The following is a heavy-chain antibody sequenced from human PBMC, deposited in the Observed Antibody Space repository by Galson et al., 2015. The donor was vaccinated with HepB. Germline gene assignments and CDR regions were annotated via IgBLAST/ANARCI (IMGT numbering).Heavy chain of an antibody. V-gene: IGHV1-69*13. CDR2: IIPIFGTA. CDR1: GGTFSSYA. CDR3: ARDFWYSSGKGYYYYYMDV. Sequence: SVKVSCKASGGTFSSYAISWVRQAPGQGLEWMGGIIPIFGTANYAQKFQGRVTITADESTSTAYMELSSLRSEDTAVYYCARDFWYSSGKGYYYYYMDVWGKGTTVTVSS. D-gene: IGHD6-19*01. J-gene: IGHJ6*03.